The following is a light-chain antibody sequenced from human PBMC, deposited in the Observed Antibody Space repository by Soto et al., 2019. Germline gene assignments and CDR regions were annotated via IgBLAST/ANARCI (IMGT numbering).Light chain of an antibody. V-gene: IGLV2-14*01. CDR3: ISYTSDDVRYV. CDR2: EVV. Sequence: QSALTQPPSASGSPGQSVTISCTGTKNDIGVYDFVSWYQHHPGKAPRLIIYEVVQRPSGVSNRFSGSKSGNTASLTISGLQSEDEADYYCISYTSDDVRYVFGTGTKVTVL. J-gene: IGLJ1*01. CDR1: KNDIGVYDF.